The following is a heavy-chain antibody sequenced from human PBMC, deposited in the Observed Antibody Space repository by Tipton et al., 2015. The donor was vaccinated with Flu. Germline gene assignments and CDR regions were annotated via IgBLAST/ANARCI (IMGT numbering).Heavy chain of an antibody. CDR3: ARLSYYDVDLKNFYFDY. CDR1: GGSMSGYS. V-gene: IGHV4-59*08. D-gene: IGHD3-10*02. Sequence: TLSLTCTVSGGSMSGYSWSWIRQPPGKGLEWIGYLHYSGSTNYNPSLKSRVTISEGTSTNQFSLMLRSVTAADTALYYCARLSYYDVDLKNFYFDYWGQGALVTVSS. CDR2: LHYSGST. J-gene: IGHJ4*02.